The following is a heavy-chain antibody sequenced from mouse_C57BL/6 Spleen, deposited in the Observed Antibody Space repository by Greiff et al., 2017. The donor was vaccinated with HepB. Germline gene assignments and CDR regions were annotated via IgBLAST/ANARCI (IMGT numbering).Heavy chain of an antibody. V-gene: IGHV1-52*01. CDR1: GYTFTSYW. J-gene: IGHJ1*03. CDR2: IDPSDSET. D-gene: IGHD2-4*01. Sequence: QVQLQQPGAELVRPGSSVKLSCKASGYTFTSYWMHWVKQRPIQGLEWIGNIDPSDSETHYNQKFKDKATLTVDKSSSTAYMQLSSLTSEDSAVYDCARYGIDDYAGYCDVWGTGTTVTVSS. CDR3: ARYGIDDYAGYCDV.